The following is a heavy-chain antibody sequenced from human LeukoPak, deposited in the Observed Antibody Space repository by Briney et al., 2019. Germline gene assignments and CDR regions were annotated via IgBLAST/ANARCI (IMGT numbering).Heavy chain of an antibody. D-gene: IGHD3-22*01. CDR3: ARESQSAYYFDSSGYEDAFDI. Sequence: GGSLRLSCAASGFTSSSYEMNWVRQAPGKGLEWVSYISSAGSTIYYADSVKGRFTISRDNAKNSLYLQMNSLRAEDTAVYYCARESQSAYYFDSSGYEDAFDIWGQGTMVTVSS. V-gene: IGHV3-48*03. CDR1: GFTSSSYE. CDR2: ISSAGSTI. J-gene: IGHJ3*02.